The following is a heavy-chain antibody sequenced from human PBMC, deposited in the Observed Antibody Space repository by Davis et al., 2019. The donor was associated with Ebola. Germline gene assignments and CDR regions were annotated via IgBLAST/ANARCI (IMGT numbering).Heavy chain of an antibody. CDR3: VRGGTGPAAAGGI. CDR1: GFAFGSYN. Sequence: PGGSLRLSCAASGFAFGSYNMNWVRQSPGKGLEWVASISSSSSYAYHGDSVKGRFSISRGNGQNSLYLQMNSLRVEDTAVYYCVRGGTGPAAAGGIWGQGTMVTVSS. J-gene: IGHJ3*02. D-gene: IGHD2-2*01. V-gene: IGHV3-21*06. CDR2: ISSSSSYA.